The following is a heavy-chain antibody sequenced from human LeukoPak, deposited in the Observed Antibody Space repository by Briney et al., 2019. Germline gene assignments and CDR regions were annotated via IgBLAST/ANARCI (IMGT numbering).Heavy chain of an antibody. V-gene: IGHV3-30*02. CDR2: IRYVGNNK. Sequence: PGGSLRLSCAASGFTFSSYGMHWVRQAPGKGPEWVTFIRYVGNNKYYADSVKGRFTISRDNSKNTLYLQMNSLRAEDTAVYYCAKYGITAMIYFDYWGQGTLVTVSS. D-gene: IGHD5-18*01. J-gene: IGHJ4*02. CDR1: GFTFSSYG. CDR3: AKYGITAMIYFDY.